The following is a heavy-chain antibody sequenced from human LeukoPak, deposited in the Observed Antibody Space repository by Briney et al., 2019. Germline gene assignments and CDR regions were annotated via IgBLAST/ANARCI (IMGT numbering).Heavy chain of an antibody. D-gene: IGHD3-10*01. CDR3: ASFGSGPNLDAFDI. V-gene: IGHV3-7*01. Sequence: GGSLRLSCAASGFTFSSYWMSWVRQAPGKGLEWVANIKQDGSEKYYVDSVKGRFTISRDNAKNSLYLQMNSLRDEDTAVYYCASFGSGPNLDAFDIWGQGTMVTVST. CDR2: IKQDGSEK. J-gene: IGHJ3*02. CDR1: GFTFSSYW.